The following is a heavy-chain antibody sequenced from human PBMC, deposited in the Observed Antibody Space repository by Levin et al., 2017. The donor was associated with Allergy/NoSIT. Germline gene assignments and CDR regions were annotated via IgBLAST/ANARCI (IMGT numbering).Heavy chain of an antibody. J-gene: IGHJ6*02. D-gene: IGHD6-13*01. CDR2: IGTAGDT. Sequence: GGSLRLSCAASGFTFSSYDMHWVRQATGKGLEWVSAIGTAGDTYYPGSVKGRFTISRENAKNSLYLQMNSLRAGDTAVYYCARDAAAGRRSYGMDVWGQGTTVTVSS. CDR1: GFTFSSYD. V-gene: IGHV3-13*04. CDR3: ARDAAAGRRSYGMDV.